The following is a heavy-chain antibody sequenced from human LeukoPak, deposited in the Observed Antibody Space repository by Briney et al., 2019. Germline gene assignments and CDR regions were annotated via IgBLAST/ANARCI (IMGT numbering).Heavy chain of an antibody. Sequence: GGSLRLSCAASGFTFSSYAMHWVRQVPGKGLEYVSAISSNGGSTYYANSVKGRFTISRDNSKNTLYLQMGSLRAEDMAVYYCARVSAYCGGDCYFPLYMDVWGKGTTVTVSS. J-gene: IGHJ6*03. CDR3: ARVSAYCGGDCYFPLYMDV. V-gene: IGHV3-64*01. CDR2: ISSNGGST. D-gene: IGHD2-21*01. CDR1: GFTFSSYA.